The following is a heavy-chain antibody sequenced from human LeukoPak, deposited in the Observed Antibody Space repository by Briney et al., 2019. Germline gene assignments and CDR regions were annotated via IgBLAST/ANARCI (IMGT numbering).Heavy chain of an antibody. CDR3: ARGGSDSSGYYTGNWFDP. V-gene: IGHV4-38-2*02. Sequence: SETLSLTCTVSGYSISSGYYWGWIRQPPGKGLEWIGSIYHSGSTYYNPSLKSRVTISVDTSKNQFSLKLSSVTAADTAVYYCARGGSDSSGYYTGNWFDPWGQGTLVTVSS. CDR1: GYSISSGYY. CDR2: IYHSGST. J-gene: IGHJ5*02. D-gene: IGHD3-22*01.